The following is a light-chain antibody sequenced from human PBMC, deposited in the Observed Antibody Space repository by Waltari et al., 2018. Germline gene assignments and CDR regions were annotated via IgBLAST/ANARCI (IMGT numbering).Light chain of an antibody. Sequence: QSVLTQPPSVSAAPGQKVTIPCPGRTSNTGNHYVSRYQQPPGAAPKVFIYETEKRPSGIPDRFSGSKSGTSASLGITGLQTGDEAAYYCGTWDNNLSALVFGGGTRLTVL. CDR2: ETE. CDR3: GTWDNNLSALV. CDR1: TSNTGNHY. V-gene: IGLV1-51*02. J-gene: IGLJ2*01.